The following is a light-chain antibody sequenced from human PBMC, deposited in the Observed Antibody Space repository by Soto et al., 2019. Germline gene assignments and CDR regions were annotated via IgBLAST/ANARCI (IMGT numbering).Light chain of an antibody. Sequence: VMTPSPATMSVSPGERGTLSCRASQIRTRNLAWYQHKPGQSPRLLIYGSSARATGIPDRFSGGGSGAEYTLTISSLQSEDFAVYYCQQYDKWTRTFGQGTKVDIK. V-gene: IGKV3-15*01. CDR3: QQYDKWTRT. CDR1: QIRTRN. CDR2: GSS. J-gene: IGKJ1*01.